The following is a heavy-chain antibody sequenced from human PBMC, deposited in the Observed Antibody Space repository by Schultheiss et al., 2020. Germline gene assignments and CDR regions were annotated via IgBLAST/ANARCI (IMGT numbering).Heavy chain of an antibody. CDR2: INHSGST. J-gene: IGHJ6*02. CDR1: GGSFSGYY. Sequence: SETLSLTCAVYGGSFSGYYWSWIRQPPGKGLEWIGEINHSGSTNYNPSLKSRVTISVDTSKNQFSLKLSSVTAADTAVYYCARDGGGAGDTAGYYYYGMDVWGQGTTVTVSS. D-gene: IGHD5-18*01. CDR3: ARDGGGAGDTAGYYYYGMDV. V-gene: IGHV4-34*01.